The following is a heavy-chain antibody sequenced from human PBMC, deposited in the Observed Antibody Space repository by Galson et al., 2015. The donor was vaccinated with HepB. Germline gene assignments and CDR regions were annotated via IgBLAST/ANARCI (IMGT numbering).Heavy chain of an antibody. Sequence: SLRLSCAASGFTFSDYRMNGVRQAPGKGLGWVAVISSGGGTQYLGDSVRGRVTLSRGNPRNTVYLQMNSPGAEDAAVYYCAKEIMVHAGDWYFDLWGRGTLVTVSS. D-gene: IGHD2-8*01. J-gene: IGHJ2*01. CDR2: ISSGGGTQ. CDR3: AKEIMVHAGDWYFDL. V-gene: IGHV3-30*18. CDR1: GFTFSDYR.